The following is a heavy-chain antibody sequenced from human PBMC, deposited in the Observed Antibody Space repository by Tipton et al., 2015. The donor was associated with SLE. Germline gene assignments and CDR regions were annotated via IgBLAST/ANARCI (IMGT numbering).Heavy chain of an antibody. D-gene: IGHD4-17*01. Sequence: QSGAEVKKPGASVKVSCKASGYTFTTYYIHWVRQAPGQGLEWMGIINPSGGSTSYAQKFQGRVTMTRDTSTSTVFMEVSSLRSEDTAVYYCARDNGDYAAGSDYWGQGTLVTVSS. CDR2: INPSGGST. J-gene: IGHJ4*02. V-gene: IGHV1-46*01. CDR1: GYTFTTYY. CDR3: ARDNGDYAAGSDY.